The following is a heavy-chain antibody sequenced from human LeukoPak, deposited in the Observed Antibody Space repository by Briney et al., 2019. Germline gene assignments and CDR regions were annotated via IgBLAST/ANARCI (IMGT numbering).Heavy chain of an antibody. J-gene: IGHJ4*02. CDR1: GFTFSSYA. V-gene: IGHV3-30-3*01. CDR3: AKDGGLWISAHWGDS. D-gene: IGHD2-2*03. CDR2: ISYDGSNK. Sequence: GGSLRLSCAASGFTFSSYAMHWVRQAPGKGLEWVAVISYDGSNKYYADSVKGRFTISRDNSKNTLYLEMHSLRAEDTAVYYCAKDGGLWISAHWGDSWGRGTLVTVSS.